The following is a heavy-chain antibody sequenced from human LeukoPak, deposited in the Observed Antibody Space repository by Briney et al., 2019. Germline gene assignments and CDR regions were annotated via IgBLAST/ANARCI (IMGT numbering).Heavy chain of an antibody. CDR3: ASLQGATGSGLFY. CDR2: ISSSGSAI. J-gene: IGHJ4*02. Sequence: ARGSLRLSCAASGFTFSDYYMSWIRQAPGKGLEWVSYISSSGSAIYYGDSVKGRFTSSRDNAKNSLYLQMNSLRAEDTAVYYCASLQGATGSGLFYWGQGTLVSVSS. V-gene: IGHV3-11*01. D-gene: IGHD1-26*01. CDR1: GFTFSDYY.